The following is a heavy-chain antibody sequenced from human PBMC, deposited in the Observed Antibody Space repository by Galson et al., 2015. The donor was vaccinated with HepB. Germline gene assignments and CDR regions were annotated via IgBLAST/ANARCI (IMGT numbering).Heavy chain of an antibody. CDR2: ISSSSSTI. J-gene: IGHJ4*02. CDR1: GFTFSSYS. V-gene: IGHV3-48*01. D-gene: IGHD1-26*01. CDR3: ARDRVSGRDY. Sequence: SLRLSCAASGFTFSSYSMNWVRQAPGKGLEWVSYISSSSSTIYYADSVKGRFTISRDNAKNSLYLQMNSLRAEDTAVYYCARDRVSGRDYWGQGTLVTVSS.